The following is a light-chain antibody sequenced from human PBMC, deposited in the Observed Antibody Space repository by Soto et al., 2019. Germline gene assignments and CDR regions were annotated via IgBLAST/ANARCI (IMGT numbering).Light chain of an antibody. V-gene: IGLV2-23*01. Sequence: QSALTQPASVSGSPGQSITVSCTGTSSDIGSYNLVSWYQHHPGKAPKLMIYAGSTRPSGVSSRFAGSQSGNTASLTISGLQAEDEADYYCCSYAGSSTLLFGGGTKLTVL. J-gene: IGLJ3*02. CDR3: CSYAGSSTLL. CDR2: AGS. CDR1: SSDIGSYNL.